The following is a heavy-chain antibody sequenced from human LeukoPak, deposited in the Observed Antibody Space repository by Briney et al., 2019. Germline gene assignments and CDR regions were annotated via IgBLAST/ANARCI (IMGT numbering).Heavy chain of an antibody. D-gene: IGHD2-2*01. V-gene: IGHV5-51*01. CDR1: GYSFTSYW. J-gene: IGHJ6*03. CDR2: IYPGDSDT. Sequence: GESLQISCKGSGYSFTSYWIGWVRQMPGKGLEWMGIIYPGDSDTRYSPSFQGQVTISADKSISTAYLQWSSLKASDTAMYYCARQRGYCSSTSCYSYYYYMDVWGKGTTVTISS. CDR3: ARQRGYCSSTSCYSYYYYMDV.